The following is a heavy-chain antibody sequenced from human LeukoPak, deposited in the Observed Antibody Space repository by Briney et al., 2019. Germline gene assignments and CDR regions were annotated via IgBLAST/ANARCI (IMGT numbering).Heavy chain of an antibody. CDR1: GFTISSYS. CDR3: ARQEGYYYGSGGTPDY. J-gene: IGHJ4*02. CDR2: ISSSSSYI. Sequence: GGSLRLSCAASGFTISSYSMNWVRQAPGKGLEWVSSISSSSSYIYYADSVKGRFTISRDNAKNSLYLQMNSLRAEDTAVYYCARQEGYYYGSGGTPDYWGQGTLVTVSS. V-gene: IGHV3-21*01. D-gene: IGHD3-10*01.